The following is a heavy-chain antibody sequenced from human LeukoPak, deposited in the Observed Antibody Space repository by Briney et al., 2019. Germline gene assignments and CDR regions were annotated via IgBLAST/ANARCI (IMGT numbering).Heavy chain of an antibody. CDR2: ISSSGSTI. CDR1: GFTFSSYE. V-gene: IGHV3-48*03. Sequence: PGGSLRLSCAASGFTFSSYEMNWVRQAPGKGLEWVSYISSSGSTIYYADSVKGRFTISRDNAKNSLYLQMNSLRAEDTAVYYCARDGTPNDYYDSSGFHDAFDIWDQGTMVTVSS. J-gene: IGHJ3*02. D-gene: IGHD3-22*01. CDR3: ARDGTPNDYYDSSGFHDAFDI.